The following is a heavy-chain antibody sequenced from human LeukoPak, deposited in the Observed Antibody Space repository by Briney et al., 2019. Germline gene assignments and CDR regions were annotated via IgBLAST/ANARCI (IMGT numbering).Heavy chain of an antibody. Sequence: PGRSLRLSCAASGFTFSSYGMHWVRQAPGKGLEWVAFIRYDGSNKYYADSVKGRFTISRDNSKNTLYLQMNSLRAEDTAVYYCAKAATVTTSFDYWGQGTLVTVSS. CDR1: GFTFSSYG. J-gene: IGHJ4*02. CDR3: AKAATVTTSFDY. V-gene: IGHV3-30*02. CDR2: IRYDGSNK. D-gene: IGHD4-17*01.